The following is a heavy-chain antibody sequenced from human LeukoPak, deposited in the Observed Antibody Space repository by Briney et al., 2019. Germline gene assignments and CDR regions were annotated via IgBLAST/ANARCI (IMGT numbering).Heavy chain of an antibody. CDR3: ARDLSTITVAGTSWYGY. CDR1: GFTFSSYA. CDR2: ISSDGSNK. D-gene: IGHD6-19*01. J-gene: IGHJ4*02. Sequence: GGSLRLSCAASGFTFSSYAMHWVRQAPGKGLEWVAVISSDGSNKYYTDSVKGRFTISRDDSKNTLYLQMNSLRPEDTAVYYCARDLSTITVAGTSWYGYWGQGTLVTVSA. V-gene: IGHV3-30-3*01.